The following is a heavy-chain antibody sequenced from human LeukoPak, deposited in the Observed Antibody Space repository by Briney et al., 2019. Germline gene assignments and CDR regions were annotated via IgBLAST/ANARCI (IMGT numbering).Heavy chain of an antibody. CDR3: ARGRRTMIVVYFDY. Sequence: SETLSLTCTVSGGSISSYYWSWIRQPPGKGLGWIGSIYYSGSTNYNPSLKSRVTISVDTSKNQFSLKLSSVTAADTAVYYCARGRRTMIVVYFDYWGQGTLVTVSS. CDR1: GGSISSYY. V-gene: IGHV4-59*12. J-gene: IGHJ4*02. CDR2: IYYSGST. D-gene: IGHD3-22*01.